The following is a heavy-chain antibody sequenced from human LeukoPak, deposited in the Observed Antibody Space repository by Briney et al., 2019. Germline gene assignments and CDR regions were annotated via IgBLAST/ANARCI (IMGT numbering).Heavy chain of an antibody. CDR2: INSNSGAT. J-gene: IGHJ4*02. CDR3: SRGIIGGYDFDY. CDR1: GYTFTCYY. D-gene: IGHD5-12*01. Sequence: ASVTVSCKASGYTFTCYYMHWVRLADAQGLEWMGWINSNSGATNYAHEFNDRVTMTRDTSISAAYMERSRLRSDDTATYYCSRGIIGGYDFDYWGQGSLVTVSS. V-gene: IGHV1-2*02.